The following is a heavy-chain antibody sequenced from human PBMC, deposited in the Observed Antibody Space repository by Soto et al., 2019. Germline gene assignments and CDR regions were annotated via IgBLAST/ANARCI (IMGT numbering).Heavy chain of an antibody. CDR1: GFTFSSYG. Sequence: QVQLVESGGGVVQPGRPLRLSCGTSGFTFSSYGMHWVRQAPGKGLEWVALIYYDGSEEYYADSVKGRFTISRDYSTNTLYLQMSTLRVEDTGVYYCARDRSSGYSTGWHTSLDYWGRGTRVTVSS. CDR2: IYYDGSEE. V-gene: IGHV3-33*01. D-gene: IGHD6-19*01. J-gene: IGHJ4*02. CDR3: ARDRSSGYSTGWHTSLDY.